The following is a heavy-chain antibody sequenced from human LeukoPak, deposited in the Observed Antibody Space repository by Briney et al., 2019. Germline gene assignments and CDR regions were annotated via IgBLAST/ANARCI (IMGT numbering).Heavy chain of an antibody. J-gene: IGHJ5*02. CDR1: GGSFSGYY. D-gene: IGHD3-3*01. CDR2: INHSGST. Sequence: SETLSLTCAVYGGSFSGYYWSWIRQPPGKGLEWIGEINHSGSTNYNPSLKSRVTISVDTSKNQFSLKLSSVTAAGTAVYYCARGKPLIFGVVMTSLPGNNWFDPWGQGTLVTVSS. V-gene: IGHV4-34*01. CDR3: ARGKPLIFGVVMTSLPGNNWFDP.